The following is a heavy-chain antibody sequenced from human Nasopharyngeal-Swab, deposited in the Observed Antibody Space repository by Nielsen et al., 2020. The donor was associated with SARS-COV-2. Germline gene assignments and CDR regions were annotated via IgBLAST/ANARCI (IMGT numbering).Heavy chain of an antibody. D-gene: IGHD3-22*01. CDR2: IKQDGSEK. CDR1: GFTFSSYS. J-gene: IGHJ5*02. CDR3: ARGVYDSSGYYYP. Sequence: GGSLRLSCAASGFTFSSYSMNWVRQAPGKGLEWVANIKQDGSEKYYVDSVKGRFTISRDNAKNSLYLQMNSLRAEDTAVYYCARGVYDSSGYYYPWGQGTLVTVSS. V-gene: IGHV3-7*01.